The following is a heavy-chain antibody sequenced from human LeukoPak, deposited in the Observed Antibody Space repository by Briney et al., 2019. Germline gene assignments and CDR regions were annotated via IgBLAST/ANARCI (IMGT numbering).Heavy chain of an antibody. Sequence: PSETLSLTCTVSGGSVSSGSYYWSWIRQPPGKGLEWIGYIYYSGSTNYNPSLKSRVTISVDTSKNQFSLKLSSVTAADTAVYYCARHKKRWSHFDYWGQGTLVTVSS. J-gene: IGHJ4*02. CDR2: IYYSGST. V-gene: IGHV4-61*01. CDR1: GGSVSSGSYY. D-gene: IGHD2-15*01. CDR3: ARHKKRWSHFDY.